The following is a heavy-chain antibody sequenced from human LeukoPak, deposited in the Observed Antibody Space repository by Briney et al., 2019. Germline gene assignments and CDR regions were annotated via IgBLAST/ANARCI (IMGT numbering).Heavy chain of an antibody. Sequence: PSETLSLTCTISTYSINSDYHWAWIRQPPRKGLEWIGSIYHTGRTYYNPAHKTRVTILLDTSSNQFSLRLSSVTASDTALYFCARHVSGNLWYFDDWGQGTLVTVSS. CDR3: ARHVSGNLWYFDD. CDR1: TYSINSDYH. D-gene: IGHD1-26*01. CDR2: IYHTGRT. J-gene: IGHJ4*02. V-gene: IGHV4-38-2*02.